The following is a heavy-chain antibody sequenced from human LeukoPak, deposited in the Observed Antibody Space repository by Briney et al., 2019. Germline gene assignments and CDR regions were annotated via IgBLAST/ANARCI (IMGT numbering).Heavy chain of an antibody. CDR3: ARDGDDFWSPDFDY. V-gene: IGHV3-30-3*01. Sequence: GGSLRLSCAASGFTFSSYAMPWVRQAPGKGLEWVAVISYDGSNKYYADSVKGRFTISRDNSKNTLYLQMNSLRAEDTAVYYCARDGDDFWSPDFDYWGQGTLVTVSS. D-gene: IGHD3-3*01. CDR2: ISYDGSNK. J-gene: IGHJ4*02. CDR1: GFTFSSYA.